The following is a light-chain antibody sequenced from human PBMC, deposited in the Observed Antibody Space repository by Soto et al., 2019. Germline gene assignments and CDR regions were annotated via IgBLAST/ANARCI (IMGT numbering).Light chain of an antibody. V-gene: IGKV3-15*01. CDR2: GAS. Sequence: EIEMTQSPATLSVSPGERATLSCRASQSVSNNLAWYQQKPGQAPRLLIYGASTRATGIPARFSGSGSGTEFTLTISSLQSEDFAVYYCQQYNNWKTFGQGTKLEIK. J-gene: IGKJ2*01. CDR3: QQYNNWKT. CDR1: QSVSNN.